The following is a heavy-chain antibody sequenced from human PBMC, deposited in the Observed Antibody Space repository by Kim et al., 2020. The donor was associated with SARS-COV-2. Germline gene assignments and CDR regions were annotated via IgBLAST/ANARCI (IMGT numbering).Heavy chain of an antibody. Sequence: YADSVKGRFTISRDNSKNTLYLQMSSLRAEDTAVYYCVKMLLPRMIARDYWGQGTLVTVSS. D-gene: IGHD2-21*01. J-gene: IGHJ4*02. CDR3: VKMLLPRMIARDY. V-gene: IGHV3-64D*06.